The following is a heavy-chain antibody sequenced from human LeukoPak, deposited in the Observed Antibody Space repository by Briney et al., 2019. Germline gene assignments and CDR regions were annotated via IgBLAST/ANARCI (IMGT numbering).Heavy chain of an antibody. D-gene: IGHD1-26*01. Sequence: GGSLRLSCAASGFTFSSYSMNWVRQTPGKGLEWDSYISSCISTIYYADSVKGRFTISRDNAKNSLYLQMNSLRAEDTAVYYCARVRGSYYLDYWGQGTLVTVSS. CDR2: ISSCISTI. CDR3: ARVRGSYYLDY. V-gene: IGHV3-48*04. CDR1: GFTFSSYS. J-gene: IGHJ4*02.